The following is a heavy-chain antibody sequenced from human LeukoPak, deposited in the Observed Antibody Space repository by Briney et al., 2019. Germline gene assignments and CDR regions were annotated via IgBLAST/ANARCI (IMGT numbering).Heavy chain of an antibody. V-gene: IGHV3-49*04. J-gene: IGHJ3*02. Sequence: GGSLRLSCAASGFTFSSYSMNWVRQAPGKGLEWVGFIRSKAYGGTTEYAASVKGRFTISRDDSKSIAYLQMNSLKADGTAGDNCTRVGDYLDDAFDIWGQGTMVTVSS. CDR2: IRSKAYGGTT. CDR3: TRVGDYLDDAFDI. D-gene: IGHD4-17*01. CDR1: GFTFSSYS.